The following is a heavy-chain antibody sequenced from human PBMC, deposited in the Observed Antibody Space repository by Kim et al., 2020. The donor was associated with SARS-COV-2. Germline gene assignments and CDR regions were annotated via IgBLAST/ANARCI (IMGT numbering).Heavy chain of an antibody. Sequence: GESLKISCKASGYSFTSYWIGWVRQMPGKGLEWMGIIYPGNSDPRYSPPFQGQVTISADKSVNTAYLQWSGLKASDTAMYFCATTLRVPGNIDGFEFWGQGTLVTVSS. D-gene: IGHD6-19*01. J-gene: IGHJ4*02. CDR2: IYPGNSDP. CDR3: ATTLRVPGNIDGFEF. V-gene: IGHV5-51*01. CDR1: GYSFTSYW.